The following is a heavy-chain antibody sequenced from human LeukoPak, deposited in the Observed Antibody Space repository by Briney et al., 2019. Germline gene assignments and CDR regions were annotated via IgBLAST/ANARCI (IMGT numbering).Heavy chain of an antibody. Sequence: GGSLRLSCAASGFTFSSYSMNWVRQAPGKGLEWVAFIRYDGSNKYYADSVKGRFTISRDNSKNTLYLQMNSLRAEDTAVYYCAKVVDFWSGYYYWGQGTLVTVSS. V-gene: IGHV3-30*02. CDR2: IRYDGSNK. D-gene: IGHD3-3*01. J-gene: IGHJ4*02. CDR1: GFTFSSYS. CDR3: AKVVDFWSGYYY.